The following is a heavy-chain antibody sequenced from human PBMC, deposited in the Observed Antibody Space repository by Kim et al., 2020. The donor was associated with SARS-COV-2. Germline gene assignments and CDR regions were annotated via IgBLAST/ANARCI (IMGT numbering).Heavy chain of an antibody. Sequence: VKGRFTISRDNSKNTLYLQMNSLRAEDTAVYYCAKDRCSGGSCYSGTFDYWGQGTLVTVSS. CDR3: AKDRCSGGSCYSGTFDY. J-gene: IGHJ4*02. D-gene: IGHD2-15*01. V-gene: IGHV3-30*02.